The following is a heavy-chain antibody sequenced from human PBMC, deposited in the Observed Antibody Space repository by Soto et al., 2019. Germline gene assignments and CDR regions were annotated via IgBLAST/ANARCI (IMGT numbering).Heavy chain of an antibody. CDR2: ISYDGSNK. Sequence: GGSLRLSCAASGFTFSSYGMHWVRQAPGKGLEWVAVISYDGSNKYYADSVKGRFTISRDNSKNTLYLQMNSLRAEDTAVYYCAKDYCSGGSCRNYYYYYMDVWGKGTTVTVSS. D-gene: IGHD2-15*01. V-gene: IGHV3-30*18. CDR3: AKDYCSGGSCRNYYYYYMDV. J-gene: IGHJ6*03. CDR1: GFTFSSYG.